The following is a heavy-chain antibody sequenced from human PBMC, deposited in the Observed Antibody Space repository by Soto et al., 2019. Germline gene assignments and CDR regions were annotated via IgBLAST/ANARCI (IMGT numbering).Heavy chain of an antibody. J-gene: IGHJ4*02. CDR1: DFSISSGHY. CDR3: ARWRNDCSSTSCYHFDS. V-gene: IGHV4-38-2*01. Sequence: SETLSLTCAVSDFSISSGHYWGWIRQPPGKGLEGIGSAYHSGTTYNNPSLKSRVTMSVDTSKNQFSLKLSYVTAADTAVYYCARWRNDCSSTSCYHFDSWGQGTLVTVSS. D-gene: IGHD2-2*01. CDR2: AYHSGTT.